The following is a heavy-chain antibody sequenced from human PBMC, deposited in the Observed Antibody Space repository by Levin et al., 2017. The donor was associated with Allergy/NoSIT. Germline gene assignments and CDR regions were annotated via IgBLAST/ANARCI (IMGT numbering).Heavy chain of an antibody. Sequence: PSETLSLTCAVSGGSISSGGYSWSWIRQPPGKGLEWIGNIYLSGSTNDNPSLKSRVTMSVDRSKNQFSLKLSYVTAADTAVYYCARVAGYSYGYYFDDWGPGTLVTVSS. CDR1: GGSISSGGYS. CDR3: ARVAGYSYGYYFDD. CDR2: IYLSGST. J-gene: IGHJ4*02. V-gene: IGHV4-30-2*01. D-gene: IGHD5-18*01.